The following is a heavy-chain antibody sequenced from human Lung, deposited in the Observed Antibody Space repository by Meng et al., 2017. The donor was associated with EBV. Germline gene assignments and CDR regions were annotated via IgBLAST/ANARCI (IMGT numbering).Heavy chain of an antibody. CDR1: GYSFSNYW. Sequence: GAEVKKPGESLKISCKGSGYSFSNYWIGWVRQMPGKGLEWMGSIYPGDSDTRYSPSFQCQVTISADKSISTAYRQWSSLKASDTAMYYCARRHYYDSSGYLVGYFDLWGRGTLVTVSS. CDR3: ARRHYYDSSGYLVGYFDL. J-gene: IGHJ2*01. D-gene: IGHD3-22*01. CDR2: IYPGDSDT. V-gene: IGHV5-51*01.